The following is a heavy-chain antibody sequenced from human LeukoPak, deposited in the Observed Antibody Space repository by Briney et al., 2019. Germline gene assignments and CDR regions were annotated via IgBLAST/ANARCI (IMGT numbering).Heavy chain of an antibody. J-gene: IGHJ4*02. CDR3: ARGHTSSWYNY. Sequence: GSLRLSCAASGFTFSSYAMHWVRQAPGKGLEYVSAISSNGGSTYYANSVKGRFTISRDNSKNTLYLQMGSLRAEDMAVYYCARGHTSSWYNYWGQGTLVTVSS. V-gene: IGHV3-64*01. CDR1: GFTFSSYA. CDR2: ISSNGGST. D-gene: IGHD6-13*01.